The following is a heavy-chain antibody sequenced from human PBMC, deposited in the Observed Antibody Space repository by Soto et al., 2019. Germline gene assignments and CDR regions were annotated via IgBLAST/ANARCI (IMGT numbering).Heavy chain of an antibody. CDR2: ISYEGTNK. V-gene: IGHV3-30-3*01. D-gene: IGHD5-18*01. CDR3: ARSITALFGFDP. Sequence: GGSLRLSCAASGFTFSTYAMHWVRQAPGKGLEWLGLISYEGTNKYYADSVKGRFTISRDNSGYTLYLQMNSLRTEDTAVYYCARSITALFGFDPWGQGTLVTVSS. CDR1: GFTFSTYA. J-gene: IGHJ5*02.